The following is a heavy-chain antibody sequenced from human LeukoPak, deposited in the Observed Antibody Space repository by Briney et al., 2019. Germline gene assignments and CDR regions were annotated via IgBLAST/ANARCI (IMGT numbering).Heavy chain of an antibody. CDR2: TYYSGST. V-gene: IGHV4-39*01. CDR1: GGSISSSSYY. J-gene: IGHJ4*02. CDR3: ARHLRWLQPFDY. D-gene: IGHD5-24*01. Sequence: PSETLSLTCTVSGGSISSSSYYWGWIRQPPGKGLEWIGSTYYSGSTYYNPSLKSRVTISVDTSKNQFSLKLSSVTAADTAVYYCARHLRWLQPFDYWGQGTLVTVSS.